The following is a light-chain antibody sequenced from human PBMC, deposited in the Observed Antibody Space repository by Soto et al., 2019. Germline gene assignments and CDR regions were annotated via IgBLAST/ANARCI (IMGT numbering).Light chain of an antibody. CDR2: DAS. J-gene: IGKJ1*01. Sequence: DIQMTQSPSTLSATAGDRVTRTCRASQSISSWLAWYQHKPGKAPKLLIYDASNLDSGVPSRFSGSGSGTEFSLTISNLQPDDFATYYCQQYENYWTFGQGTKVDIK. CDR3: QQYENYWT. CDR1: QSISSW. V-gene: IGKV1-5*01.